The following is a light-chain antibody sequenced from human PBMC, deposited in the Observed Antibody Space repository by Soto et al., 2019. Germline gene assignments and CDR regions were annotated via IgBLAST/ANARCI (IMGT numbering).Light chain of an antibody. CDR2: VAS. CDR1: QAIRND. V-gene: IGKV1-17*01. J-gene: IGKJ1*01. Sequence: DIQMTQSPSSLSASVGDRVTITCRASQAIRNDVGWYQQKPGKDPKRLIYVASRLESGVPSRFSGSGFGTEFTLTISGLQPEDLAPKYSLQQYNYAWTFCHGTRV. CDR3: LQQYNYAWT.